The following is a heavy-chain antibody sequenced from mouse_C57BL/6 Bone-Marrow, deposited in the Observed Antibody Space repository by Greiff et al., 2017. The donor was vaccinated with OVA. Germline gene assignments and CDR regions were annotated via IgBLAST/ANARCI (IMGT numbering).Heavy chain of an antibody. Sequence: QVQLQQPGAELVKPGASVKLSCKASGYTFTSYWMHWVKQRPGRGLEWMGRIDANSGGTKYNEKFKSKDPSPVDRPSSTNYMQLSSLTSEVSTVYYCARGRDLLLQSYWYFDVWGTGTTVTVSS. V-gene: IGHV1-72*01. CDR3: ARGRDLLLQSYWYFDV. CDR1: GYTFTSYW. D-gene: IGHD1-1*01. CDR2: IDANSGGT. J-gene: IGHJ1*03.